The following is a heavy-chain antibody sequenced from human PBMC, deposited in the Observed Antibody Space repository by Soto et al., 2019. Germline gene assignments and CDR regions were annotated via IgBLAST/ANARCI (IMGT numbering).Heavy chain of an antibody. V-gene: IGHV3-9*01. CDR1: GFTFADYA. D-gene: IGHD3-3*01. Sequence: EVQLVESGGGLVQPGRSLRLSCAASGFTFADYAMLWVRQAPGKGLEWVSGISWNSGNIDYADSVKGRFTISRDNAKNSLYLQMNSLRPEDTALYYCAKDVVWSGYSYYYGMDVWGPGTTVTVSS. CDR3: AKDVVWSGYSYYYGMDV. J-gene: IGHJ6*02. CDR2: ISWNSGNI.